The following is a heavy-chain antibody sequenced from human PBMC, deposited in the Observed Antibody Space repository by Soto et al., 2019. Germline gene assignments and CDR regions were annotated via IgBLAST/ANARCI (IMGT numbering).Heavy chain of an antibody. CDR1: GYTFTSYG. Sequence: ASVKVSCKASGYTFTSYGISWVRQAPGQGLEWMGWISAYNGNTNYAQKLQGRVTMTTDTSTSTAYMELRSLRSDDTAVYYCGRVIVVVAATGGAFDIWGQGTMVTVSS. V-gene: IGHV1-18*01. CDR3: GRVIVVVAATGGAFDI. CDR2: ISAYNGNT. J-gene: IGHJ3*02. D-gene: IGHD2-15*01.